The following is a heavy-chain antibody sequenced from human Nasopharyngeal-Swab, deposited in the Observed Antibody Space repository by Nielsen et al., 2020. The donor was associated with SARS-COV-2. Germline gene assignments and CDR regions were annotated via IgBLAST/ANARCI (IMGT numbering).Heavy chain of an antibody. CDR3: AKLSPYYYGSGSSHDAFDI. CDR2: ISGSGGST. J-gene: IGHJ3*02. Sequence: VRQMPGKGLEWVSAISGSGGSTYYADSVKGRFTISRGNSKNTLYLQMNSLRAEDTAVYYCAKLSPYYYGSGSSHDAFDIWGQGTMVTVSS. V-gene: IGHV3-23*01. D-gene: IGHD3-10*01.